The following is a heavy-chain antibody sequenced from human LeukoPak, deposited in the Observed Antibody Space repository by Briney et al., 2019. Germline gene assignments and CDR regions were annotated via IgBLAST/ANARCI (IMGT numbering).Heavy chain of an antibody. CDR1: GFTFSSYA. J-gene: IGHJ4*02. V-gene: IGHV3-23*01. D-gene: IGHD3-10*01. CDR3: AKVLSREFDY. CDR2: ISNSGGAT. Sequence: PGGSLRLSCAASGFTFSSYAMSWVRQAPGKGLEWVSVISNSGGATYYADSVKGRLTISRDNSKNTLYLQMNSLRAEDTAVYYCAKVLSREFDYWGQGTLVTVSS.